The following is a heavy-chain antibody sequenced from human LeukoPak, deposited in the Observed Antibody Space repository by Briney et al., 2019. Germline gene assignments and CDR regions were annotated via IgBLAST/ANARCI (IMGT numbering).Heavy chain of an antibody. CDR3: VGDPGDY. CDR1: GFTFSGSA. J-gene: IGHJ4*02. Sequence: GGSLRLSCAASGFTFSGSAMHWVRQAPGKGLEWVAHIKHDGTEKYYVDSVKGRFTISRDNAKNSLHLQMNTLRVEDTAVYYCVGDPGDYWGQGTLVTVSS. CDR2: IKHDGTEK. V-gene: IGHV3-7*01.